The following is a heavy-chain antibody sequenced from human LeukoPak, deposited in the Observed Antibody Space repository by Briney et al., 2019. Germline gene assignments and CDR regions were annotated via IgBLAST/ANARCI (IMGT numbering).Heavy chain of an antibody. J-gene: IGHJ5*02. CDR1: GFTGSNNY. D-gene: IGHD4-17*01. CDR2: IHSSGGT. V-gene: IGHV3-53*01. CDR3: IVFGDSNH. Sequence: GGSLRLSCAASGFTGSNNYMSWVRQVPGKGLEWVSAIHSSGGTYYADSVKGRFTISRDTSKNTLYLQINSLRVEDTAVYYCIVFGDSNHWGQGTLVTVSS.